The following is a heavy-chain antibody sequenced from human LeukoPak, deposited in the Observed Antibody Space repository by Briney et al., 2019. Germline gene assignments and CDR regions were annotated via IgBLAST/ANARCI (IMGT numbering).Heavy chain of an antibody. D-gene: IGHD3-10*01. V-gene: IGHV3-48*01. Sequence: PGGSLRLSCAASGFTFSTYSMNWVRQAPGKGLEWVSYISGNSASIYYADSVKGRFTISRDNAKNSLCLQMNSLRAEDTAVYYCAKEGGSGSYQISWGQGTLVTVSS. CDR1: GFTFSTYS. CDR3: AKEGGSGSYQIS. CDR2: ISGNSASI. J-gene: IGHJ5*02.